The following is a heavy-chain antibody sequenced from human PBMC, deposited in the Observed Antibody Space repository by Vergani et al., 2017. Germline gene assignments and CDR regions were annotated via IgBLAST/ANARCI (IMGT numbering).Heavy chain of an antibody. J-gene: IGHJ3*02. D-gene: IGHD2-21*02. CDR3: ATDSQTLAYCGGDCYSNDAFDI. V-gene: IGHV3-23*01. CDR2: ISGSGGST. Sequence: EVQLLESGGGLVQPGGSLRLSCAASGFTFSSYAMSWVRQAPGKGLEWGSAISGSGGSTYYADSVKGRFTISRDNSKNTLYLQMNSLRAEDTAVYYCATDSQTLAYCGGDCYSNDAFDIWGQGTMVTVSS. CDR1: GFTFSSYA.